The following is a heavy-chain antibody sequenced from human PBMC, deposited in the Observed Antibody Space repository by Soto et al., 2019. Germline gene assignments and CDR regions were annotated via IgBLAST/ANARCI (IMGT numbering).Heavy chain of an antibody. V-gene: IGHV4-34*01. CDR2: INHSGST. J-gene: IGHJ4*02. Sequence: QVQLQQWGAGLLKPSETLSLTCAVYGGSFSGYYWSWIRQPPGKGLEWIGEINHSGSTNYNPSLTSRVTISVDTSKNQFSLKLSSVTAADTAVYYCARGDMVRGAQPIDYWGQGTLVTVSS. D-gene: IGHD3-10*01. CDR3: ARGDMVRGAQPIDY. CDR1: GGSFSGYY.